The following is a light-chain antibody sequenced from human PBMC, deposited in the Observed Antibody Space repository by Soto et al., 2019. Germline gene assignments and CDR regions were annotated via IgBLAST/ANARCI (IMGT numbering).Light chain of an antibody. Sequence: DIVMTQSPDSLAVFLGERATINCKSSQSVLYSSNNKTYLAWYQQRPGQPPQLLIYWASTRESGVPDRFSGSGSGTDFTRTITSLQAEDVACYYCQQYESTPPTFGQGTKVEIK. CDR1: QSVLYSSNNKTY. J-gene: IGKJ2*01. V-gene: IGKV4-1*01. CDR2: WAS. CDR3: QQYESTPPT.